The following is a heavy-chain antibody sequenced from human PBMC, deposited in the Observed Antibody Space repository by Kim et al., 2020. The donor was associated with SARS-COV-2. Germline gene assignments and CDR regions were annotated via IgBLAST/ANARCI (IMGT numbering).Heavy chain of an antibody. Sequence: GGSLRLSCAASGFTFDDYGMSWVRQAPGKGLEWVSGINWNGGSTGYADSVKGRFTISRDNAKNSLYLQMNSLRAEDTALYHCARYFTMIVEGYYYYGMDVWGQGTTVTVSS. CDR2: INWNGGST. J-gene: IGHJ6*02. CDR3: ARYFTMIVEGYYYYGMDV. CDR1: GFTFDDYG. D-gene: IGHD3-22*01. V-gene: IGHV3-20*01.